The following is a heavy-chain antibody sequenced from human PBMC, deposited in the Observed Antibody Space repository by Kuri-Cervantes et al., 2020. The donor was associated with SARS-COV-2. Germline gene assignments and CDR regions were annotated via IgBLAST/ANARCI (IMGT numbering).Heavy chain of an antibody. CDR1: GFTFSSYS. CDR2: ISSSGNNM. V-gene: IGHV3-48*04. J-gene: IGHJ3*02. CDR3: ASLNSGSYHSDDFDT. Sequence: ETLSLTCAASGFTFSSYSMNWVRQAPGKGLEWVSYISSSGNNMYYADSVKGRFTISRDDAKNSLHLQMNSLRAEDTALYYCASLNSGSYHSDDFDTWGQGTMVTVSS. D-gene: IGHD1-26*01.